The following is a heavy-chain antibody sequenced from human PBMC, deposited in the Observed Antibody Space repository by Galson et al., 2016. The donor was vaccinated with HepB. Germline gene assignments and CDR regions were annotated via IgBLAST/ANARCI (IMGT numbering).Heavy chain of an antibody. D-gene: IGHD2-15*01. CDR1: GGSVSSHY. Sequence: ETLSLTCTVSGGSVSSHYWSWIRQSPGRGLEWIGYVHYNWGTNYNPSLKSRVTISAGSNEFSLKLTSVTAADTAVYYCARVPYCSGRTCLARYFDYRGRGILVTVSS. J-gene: IGHJ4*02. V-gene: IGHV4-59*02. CDR2: VHYNWGT. CDR3: ARVPYCSGRTCLARYFDY.